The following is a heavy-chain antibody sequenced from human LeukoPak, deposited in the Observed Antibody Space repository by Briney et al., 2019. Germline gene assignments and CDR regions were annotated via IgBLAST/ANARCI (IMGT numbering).Heavy chain of an antibody. J-gene: IGHJ5*02. Sequence: GASVKVSCKASGYTFTGYYMHWVRQAPGQGLEWMGWISAYNGNTNYAQKLQGRVTMTTDTSTSTAYMELRSLRSDDTAVYYCARDHYVAGTSNWFDPWGQGTLVTVSS. CDR3: ARDHYVAGTSNWFDP. V-gene: IGHV1-18*04. CDR2: ISAYNGNT. CDR1: GYTFTGYY. D-gene: IGHD6-19*01.